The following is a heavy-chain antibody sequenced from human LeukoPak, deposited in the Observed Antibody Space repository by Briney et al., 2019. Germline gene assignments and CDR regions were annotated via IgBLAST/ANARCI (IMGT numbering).Heavy chain of an antibody. J-gene: IGHJ4*02. CDR2: VYTSGST. Sequence: SETLSLTCTVSGGSISGGYWSWIRQPPGRGLEWIGYVYTSGSTNYNPSLKSRVTTSVSTSNRQFALKLSSVTAADTAVYYCAKSYFDYSTYYSYYFNLWGQGALVTVSS. D-gene: IGHD4-11*01. V-gene: IGHV4-4*08. CDR1: GGSISGGY. CDR3: AKSYFDYSTYYSYYFNL.